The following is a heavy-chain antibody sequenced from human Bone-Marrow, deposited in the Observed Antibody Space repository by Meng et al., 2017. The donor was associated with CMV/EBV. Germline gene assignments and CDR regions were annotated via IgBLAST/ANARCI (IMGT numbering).Heavy chain of an antibody. CDR3: ARDHPRYYDFWSGYNYYYYGMDV. J-gene: IGHJ6*02. V-gene: IGHV3-48*03. D-gene: IGHD3-3*01. CDR2: ISSSGSTI. Sequence: GGFLRLSCAASGFTFSSYEMNWVRQAPGKGLEWVSYISSSGSTIYYADSVKGRFTISRDNAKNSLYLQMNSLRAEDTAVYYCARDHPRYYDFWSGYNYYYYGMDVWGQGTTVTVSS. CDR1: GFTFSSYE.